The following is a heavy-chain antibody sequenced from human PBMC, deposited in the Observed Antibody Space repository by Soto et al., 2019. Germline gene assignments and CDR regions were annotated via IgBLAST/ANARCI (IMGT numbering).Heavy chain of an antibody. Sequence: EVQLVESGGGLVQPGGSLRLSCVAFGFSFSSYWMTWVRQAPGKGLEWVANIKQDGSEKYYVDSVKGRFTVSRDNAKNSLAVQMNSLRAEDTAMYYCVSGSSYSGSGAFDIWGLGTTVTVSS. V-gene: IGHV3-7*01. D-gene: IGHD2-15*01. CDR3: VSGSSYSGSGAFDI. CDR2: IKQDGSEK. CDR1: GFSFSSYW. J-gene: IGHJ3*02.